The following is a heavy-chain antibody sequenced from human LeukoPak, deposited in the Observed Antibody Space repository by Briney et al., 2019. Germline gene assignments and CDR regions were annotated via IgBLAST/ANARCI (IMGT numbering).Heavy chain of an antibody. V-gene: IGHV1-2*02. D-gene: IGHD3-10*01. CDR2: ISPNSGGT. J-gene: IGHJ4*02. CDR3: AREPSGSGGYDY. Sequence: ASVKVSCKASGFTFSGYYMHWVRQAPGQGLEWMAWISPNSGGTNYVQKFQGRVTVTRDTSISTDYMEISGLTSDDTALYYCAREPSGSGGYDYWGQGALVTVSS. CDR1: GFTFSGYY.